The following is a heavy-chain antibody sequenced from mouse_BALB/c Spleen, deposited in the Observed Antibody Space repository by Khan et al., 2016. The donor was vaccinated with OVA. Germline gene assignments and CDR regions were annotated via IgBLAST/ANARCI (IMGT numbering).Heavy chain of an antibody. CDR3: ARSVTITTVVATDFDY. CDR1: GYSITSDYA. V-gene: IGHV3-2*02. Sequence: EVQLQESGPGLVKPSQSLSLTCTVTGYSITSDYAWNWIRQFPGNKLEWVGYISYSGRTSYNPSPKSRISITRDTSKKQFFLQLSSVTTEDTATYYCARSVTITTVVATDFDYWGQGTTLPVSS. D-gene: IGHD1-1*01. CDR2: ISYSGRT. J-gene: IGHJ2*01.